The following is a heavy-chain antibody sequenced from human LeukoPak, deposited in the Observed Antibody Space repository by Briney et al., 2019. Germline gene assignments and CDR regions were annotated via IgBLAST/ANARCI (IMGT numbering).Heavy chain of an antibody. Sequence: SETLSLTCTVSGGSISSSSYYWGWIRQPPGKGLEWIGSIYYSGSTYYNPSLKSRVTISVDTSKNQFSLKLSSVTAADTAVYYCATSPGYYGGYYFDYWGQGTLVTVSS. D-gene: IGHD4-23*01. CDR2: IYYSGST. CDR1: GGSISSSSYY. J-gene: IGHJ4*02. V-gene: IGHV4-39*07. CDR3: ATSPGYYGGYYFDY.